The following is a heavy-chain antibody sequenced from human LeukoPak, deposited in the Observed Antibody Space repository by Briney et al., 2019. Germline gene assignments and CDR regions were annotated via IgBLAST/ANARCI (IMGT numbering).Heavy chain of an antibody. V-gene: IGHV4-59*01. CDR3: ARMGGAAGLFDP. D-gene: IGHD6-13*01. CDR1: GGSISSYY. CDR2: IYYSGST. Sequence: SETLSLTCTVSGGSISSYYWSWIRQPPGKGLEWIGYIYYSGSTNYHPSLKSRVTISVDTSKNQFSLKLSSVTAADTAVYYCARMGGAAGLFDPWGQGTLVTVSS. J-gene: IGHJ5*02.